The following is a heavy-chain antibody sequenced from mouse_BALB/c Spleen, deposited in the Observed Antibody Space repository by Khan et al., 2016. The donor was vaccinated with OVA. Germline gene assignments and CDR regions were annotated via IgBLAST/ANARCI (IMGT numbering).Heavy chain of an antibody. Sequence: VQLKESGPELVKPGASVRISCKTSGYTFTEYTMHWVKQSHGKSLEWLGGFNPNNGGTSYNQKFKGKATLTVDKSSSTAYMELRSLTSEDSAVYYCTRRDYYAYYWFFDVWGEGTTVTVSS. CDR2: FNPNNGGT. V-gene: IGHV1-18*01. J-gene: IGHJ1*01. CDR1: GYTFTEYT. D-gene: IGHD1-2*01. CDR3: TRRDYYAYYWFFDV.